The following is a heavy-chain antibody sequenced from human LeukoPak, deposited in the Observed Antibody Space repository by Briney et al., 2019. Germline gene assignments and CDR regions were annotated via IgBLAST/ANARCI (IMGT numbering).Heavy chain of an antibody. J-gene: IGHJ4*02. CDR2: IIPILGIA. D-gene: IGHD3-22*01. CDR3: VYYYDSSGPQYYFDY. CDR1: GGTFSSYA. Sequence: SVKVSCKASGGTFSSYAISWVRQAPGQGLEWMGRIIPILGIASYAQKFQGRVTITADKSTSTAYMELSSLRSEDTAVYYCVYYYDSSGPQYYFDYWGQGTLVTVSS. V-gene: IGHV1-69*04.